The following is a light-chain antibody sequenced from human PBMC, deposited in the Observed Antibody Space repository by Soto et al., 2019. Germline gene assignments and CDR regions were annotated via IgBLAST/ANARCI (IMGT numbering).Light chain of an antibody. J-gene: IGLJ2*01. Sequence: QSVLTQPPSVSGAPGQRVTISCTWSSSKIGAGYDVHWYQQLPGTAPKLLIYGNSNRPSGVPDRFSGSKSGTSASLAITGLQAEDEADYYCQSYDSSLRVSVFGGGTQLTVL. CDR1: SSKIGAGYD. V-gene: IGLV1-40*01. CDR2: GNS. CDR3: QSYDSSLRVSV.